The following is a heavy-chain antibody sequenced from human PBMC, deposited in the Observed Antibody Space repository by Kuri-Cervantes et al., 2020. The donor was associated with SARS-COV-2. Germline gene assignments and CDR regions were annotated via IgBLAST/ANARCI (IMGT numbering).Heavy chain of an antibody. J-gene: IGHJ4*02. CDR2: ISGSGGSA. CDR3: AKGIRRFLESLDY. D-gene: IGHD3-3*01. CDR1: GFTFSSYA. Sequence: GGSLRLSCAASGFTFSSYAMSWVRQAPGKGLEWVSAISGSGGSAYYADSVKGRFTISRDNSKNTLYLQMNSLRAEDTAVYYCAKGIRRFLESLDYWGQGTLVTVSS. V-gene: IGHV3-23*01.